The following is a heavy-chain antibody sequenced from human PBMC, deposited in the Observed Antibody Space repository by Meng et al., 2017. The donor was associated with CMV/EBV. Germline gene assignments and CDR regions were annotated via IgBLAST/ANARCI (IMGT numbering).Heavy chain of an antibody. CDR3: AKLDGAAAEY. Sequence: GGSLRLSCAASEFTFTRRGIHWVRQAPGKGLEWVSSISSSSSYIYYADSVKGRFTISRDNAKNSLYLQMNSLRAEDTAVYYCAKLDGAAAEYWGQGTLVTVSS. CDR2: ISSSSSYI. V-gene: IGHV3-21*01. D-gene: IGHD6-13*01. CDR1: EFTFTRRG. J-gene: IGHJ4*02.